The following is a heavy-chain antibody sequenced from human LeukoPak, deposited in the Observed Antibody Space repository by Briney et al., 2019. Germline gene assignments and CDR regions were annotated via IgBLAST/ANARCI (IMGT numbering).Heavy chain of an antibody. V-gene: IGHV3-23*01. Sequence: GGSLRLSCAASGFTLSSYAMSWVRQAPGKGLEWVSTFSGSGGNTYYADSVKGRFTISRDNSKNTLYLQMNSLRAEDTAVYYCAKEGPRSRDPGFDYWGQGTLVTVSS. CDR3: AKEGPRSRDPGFDY. CDR2: FSGSGGNT. CDR1: GFTLSSYA. J-gene: IGHJ4*02.